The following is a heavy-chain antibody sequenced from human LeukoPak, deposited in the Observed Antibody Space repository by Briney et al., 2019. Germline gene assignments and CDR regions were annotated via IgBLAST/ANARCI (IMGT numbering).Heavy chain of an antibody. J-gene: IGHJ4*02. CDR1: GGSISSSSYY. CDR2: IYYSGST. Sequence: SETLSLTCTVSGGSISSSSYYWGWIRQPPGKGLEWIGSIYYSGSTYYNPSLESRVTISVDTSKNQFSLKLSSVTAADTAVYYCARHDYNYVWGSYRYTAEFDYWGQGTLVTVSS. D-gene: IGHD3-16*02. V-gene: IGHV4-39*01. CDR3: ARHDYNYVWGSYRYTAEFDY.